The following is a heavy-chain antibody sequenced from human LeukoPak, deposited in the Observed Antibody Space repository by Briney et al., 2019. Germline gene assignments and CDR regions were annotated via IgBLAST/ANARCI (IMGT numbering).Heavy chain of an antibody. CDR1: GGSFSGYY. Sequence: SETLSLTCAVYGGSFSGYYWSWMRQPPGKGQEWIGEISHSGSTNYNPSLKSRVTISVDTSKNQFSLTLSSVTAAYTAVYYCALAVPGYCSSTSGYIGDYWCRGTLVTVSP. V-gene: IGHV4-34*01. CDR3: ALAVPGYCSSTSGYIGDY. J-gene: IGHJ4*02. D-gene: IGHD2-2*03. CDR2: ISHSGST.